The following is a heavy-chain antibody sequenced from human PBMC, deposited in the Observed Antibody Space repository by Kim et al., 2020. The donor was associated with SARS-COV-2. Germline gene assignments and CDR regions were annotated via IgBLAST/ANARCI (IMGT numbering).Heavy chain of an antibody. Sequence: SETLSLTCAVYGGSFSSYCWSWVRQPPGKGLEWVWEISLSGSTNYNPTLTSRVTISVYASTNQFPLKLRSVTAADAAASDCSCAGRHGQVRANFDY. CDR3: SCAGRHGQVRANFDY. CDR1: GGSFSSYC. J-gene: IGHJ4*01. V-gene: IGHV4-34*01. CDR2: ISLSGST. D-gene: IGHD2-2*01.